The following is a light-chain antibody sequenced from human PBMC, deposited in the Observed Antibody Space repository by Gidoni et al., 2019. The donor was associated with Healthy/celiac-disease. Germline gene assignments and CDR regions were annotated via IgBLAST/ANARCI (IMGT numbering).Light chain of an antibody. Sequence: DIQKTQSPSSLSASVGDRVTITCRACQTISSYLNWYQQKPGKAPKPLIYAASSLQSGVPSRFSGSGSGTDFTLTISSLQPEDFATYYCQQSYSNPWTFGGXTKVEIK. CDR2: AAS. CDR1: QTISSY. J-gene: IGKJ4*02. CDR3: QQSYSNPWT. V-gene: IGKV1-39*01.